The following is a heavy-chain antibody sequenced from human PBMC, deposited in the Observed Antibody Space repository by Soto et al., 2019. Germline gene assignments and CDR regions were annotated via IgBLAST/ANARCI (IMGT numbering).Heavy chain of an antibody. CDR2: IYWDDDK. D-gene: IGHD2-15*01. V-gene: IGHV2-5*02. Sequence: QITLKESGPTLVKPTQTLTLTCTFSGFSLSTSGVGVGWIRQPPGKALEWLALIYWDDDKRYSPSLKRRLTITKDTSNNQMVLTMTNMDPVDTATYYCAHSWYCIGGSCYYSNRFDPWGQGTLVTVSS. J-gene: IGHJ5*02. CDR1: GFSLSTSGVG. CDR3: AHSWYCIGGSCYYSNRFDP.